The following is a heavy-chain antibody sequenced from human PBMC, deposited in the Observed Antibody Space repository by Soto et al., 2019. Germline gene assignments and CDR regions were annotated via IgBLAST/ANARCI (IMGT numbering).Heavy chain of an antibody. CDR1: GFTFSSYA. V-gene: IGHV3-64*01. D-gene: IGHD5-12*01. J-gene: IGHJ4*02. Sequence: PGGPMSLSCVSFGFTFSSYAIHWVRQARRKRLEYVSAISSNGGSTYYANSVKGRFTISRDNSKITLYLKMGSLRAEDMAVYYCARGGRGYEFDYWGQGTLVTVSS. CDR2: ISSNGGST. CDR3: ARGGRGYEFDY.